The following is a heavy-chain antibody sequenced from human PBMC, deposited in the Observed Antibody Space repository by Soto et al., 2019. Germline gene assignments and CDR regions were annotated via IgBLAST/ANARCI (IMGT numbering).Heavy chain of an antibody. V-gene: IGHV1-18*01. CDR3: ARGRGDFGY. J-gene: IGHJ4*02. Sequence: QVQLMQSGAEVKKPGASVKDSCKASGYMFTSYGISWVRQAPGQGLEWMGWISPFNRNTNYAQKLQGRVTMTTDTSTNSVYMELRSLRSDDTAVYYCARGRGDFGYWGQATLVTVSS. CDR2: ISPFNRNT. CDR1: GYMFTSYG.